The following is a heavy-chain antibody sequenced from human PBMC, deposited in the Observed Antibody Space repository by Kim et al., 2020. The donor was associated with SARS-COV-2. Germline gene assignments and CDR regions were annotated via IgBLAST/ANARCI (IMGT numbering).Heavy chain of an antibody. V-gene: IGHV1-69*13. CDR1: GGTFSSYA. D-gene: IGHD1-26*01. Sequence: SVKVSCKASGGTFSSYAISWVRQAPGQGLEWMGGIIPIFGTANYAQKFQGRVTITADESTSTAYMELSSLRSEDTAVYYCARDLPSIVGATKGDYYYGMDVWGQGTTVTVSS. J-gene: IGHJ6*02. CDR2: IIPIFGTA. CDR3: ARDLPSIVGATKGDYYYGMDV.